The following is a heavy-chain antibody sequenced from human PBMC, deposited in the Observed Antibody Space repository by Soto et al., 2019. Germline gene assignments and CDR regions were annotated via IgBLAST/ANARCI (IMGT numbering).Heavy chain of an antibody. CDR1: GRSISSTTYY. Sequence: SETLSLTCTVSGRSISSTTYYWGWIRQSPGKRLEWIGNIYYSGSTYYNPSLKSRVTISVDTSKNQFSLKLSSVTAADTAVYYCATEYGDYYFDAWGQGTLVTVSS. V-gene: IGHV4-39*01. CDR3: ATEYGDYYFDA. J-gene: IGHJ4*02. D-gene: IGHD4-17*01. CDR2: IYYSGST.